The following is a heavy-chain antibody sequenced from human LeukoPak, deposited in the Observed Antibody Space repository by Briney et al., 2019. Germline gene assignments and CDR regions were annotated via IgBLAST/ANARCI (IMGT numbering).Heavy chain of an antibody. J-gene: IGHJ6*03. CDR3: ARVGGSYFGYYYYYMDV. D-gene: IGHD1-26*01. Sequence: ASVKVSCKASGYIFTSYDINWVRQATGQGLEWMGWMNPNSGDTGYAQTFLGRVTLTRDTSISTAYMELSSLRSEDTAVYYCARVGGSYFGYYYYYMDVWAKGPRSPSP. CDR1: GYIFTSYD. V-gene: IGHV1-8*01. CDR2: MNPNSGDT.